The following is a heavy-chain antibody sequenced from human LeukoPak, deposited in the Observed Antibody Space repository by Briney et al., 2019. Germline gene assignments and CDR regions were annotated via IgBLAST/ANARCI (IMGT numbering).Heavy chain of an antibody. CDR2: ISYDGSDK. D-gene: IGHD3-22*01. CDR1: GFTFSSYG. Sequence: GGSLRLSCAASGFTFSSYGMHWVRQAPGKGLEWVAVISYDGSDKYYADSVKGRFTISRDNSMNTLYLQMNSLRAEDTAVYYCAKDLYYYDSSGYPDFDYWGQGTLVTVSS. J-gene: IGHJ4*02. CDR3: AKDLYYYDSSGYPDFDY. V-gene: IGHV3-30*18.